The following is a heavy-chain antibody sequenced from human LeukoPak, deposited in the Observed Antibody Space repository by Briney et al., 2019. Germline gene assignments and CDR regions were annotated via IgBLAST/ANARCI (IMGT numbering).Heavy chain of an antibody. D-gene: IGHD3-10*01. CDR2: IIPIFGTA. J-gene: IGHJ4*02. Sequence: GSSVKVSCKASGGTFSSYAISWVRQAPGQGLEWMGGIIPIFGTANYAQKFQGRVTITTDESTSTAYMELSSLRSEDTAVYYCARERVRGTIPFDYWGQGTLVTVSS. CDR3: ARERVRGTIPFDY. V-gene: IGHV1-69*05. CDR1: GGTFSSYA.